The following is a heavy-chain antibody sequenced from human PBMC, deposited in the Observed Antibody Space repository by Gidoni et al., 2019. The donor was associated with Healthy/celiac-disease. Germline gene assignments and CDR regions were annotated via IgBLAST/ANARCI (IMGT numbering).Heavy chain of an antibody. Sequence: QVQLQQSGPGLVKPSHTLSLTCSISVDSVSSNSAAWNWIRQSPSRGLEWLGRTYYRSKWYNDYAVSVKSRITINPDTSKNQFSLQLNSVTPEDTAVYYCASGLNYYDSSGPHDAFDIWGQGTMVTVSS. CDR1: VDSVSSNSAA. CDR2: TYYRSKWYN. V-gene: IGHV6-1*01. J-gene: IGHJ3*02. CDR3: ASGLNYYDSSGPHDAFDI. D-gene: IGHD3-22*01.